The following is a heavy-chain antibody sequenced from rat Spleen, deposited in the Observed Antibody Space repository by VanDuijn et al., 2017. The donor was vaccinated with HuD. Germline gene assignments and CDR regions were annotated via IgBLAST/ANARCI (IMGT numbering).Heavy chain of an antibody. D-gene: IGHD1-4*01. CDR2: ISSDGGRN. Sequence: EVQLVESGGGLVQPGRSLKLSCAASGFTFSDYNMAWVRQAPTKGLEWVATISSDGGRNFYRDSVKGRFTISRDNAKSTLSLQMDRLRSEDTATYYCARRHYGYTDYFDYWGQGVMVTVSS. CDR3: ARRHYGYTDYFDY. V-gene: IGHV5-7*01. J-gene: IGHJ2*01. CDR1: GFTFSDYN.